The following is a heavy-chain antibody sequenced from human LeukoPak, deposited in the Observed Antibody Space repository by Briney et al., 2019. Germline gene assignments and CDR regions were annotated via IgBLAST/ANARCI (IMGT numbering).Heavy chain of an antibody. D-gene: IGHD3-3*01. CDR1: GGSFSGYC. V-gene: IGHV4-34*01. J-gene: IGHJ6*03. Sequence: PSETLSLTCAVYGGSFSGYCWSWIRQPPGKGLEWIGEINHSGSTNYNPSLKSRVTISVDTSKNQFSLKLSSVTAADTAVYYCARWRYDFWSGYYTSYYYYYMDVWGKGTTVTVSS. CDR2: INHSGST. CDR3: ARWRYDFWSGYYTSYYYYYMDV.